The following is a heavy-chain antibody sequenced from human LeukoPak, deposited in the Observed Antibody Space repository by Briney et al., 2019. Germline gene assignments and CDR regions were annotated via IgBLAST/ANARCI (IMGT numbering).Heavy chain of an antibody. CDR3: ARDSDISYYYYYMDV. CDR1: GFTFSSYW. V-gene: IGHV3-7*01. D-gene: IGHD3-16*01. Sequence: GGSLRLSCAASGFTFSSYWMSWVRQAPGKGLEWVANIRQDGSEKNYVDSVKGRFTISRDNAKNSLYLQMNSLRAEDTAVYYCARDSDISYYYYYMDVWGKGTTVTISS. CDR2: IRQDGSEK. J-gene: IGHJ6*03.